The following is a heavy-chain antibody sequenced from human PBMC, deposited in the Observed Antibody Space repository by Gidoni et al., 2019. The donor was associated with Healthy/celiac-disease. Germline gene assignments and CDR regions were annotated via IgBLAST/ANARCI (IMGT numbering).Heavy chain of an antibody. CDR1: GGSISSYY. CDR2: IYYSGST. Sequence: QVQLQESGPGLVKPSETLPLTCTVSGGSISSYYWSWIRQPPGKGLKWIGYIYYSGSTNYNPSLKSRVTISVDTSKNQFSLKLSSVTAADTAVYYCARTLAYCGGDCYPDAFDIWGQGTMVTVSS. D-gene: IGHD2-21*02. CDR3: ARTLAYCGGDCYPDAFDI. J-gene: IGHJ3*02. V-gene: IGHV4-59*01.